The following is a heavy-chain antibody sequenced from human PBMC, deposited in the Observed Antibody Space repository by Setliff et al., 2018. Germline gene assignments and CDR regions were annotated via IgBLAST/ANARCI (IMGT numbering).Heavy chain of an antibody. Sequence: ASVKVSCKAYGFTFTDYLMNWMRQAPEQGLEWMGRINLNTGNIFYAQEFQGRVTLTRDTSISTAYMELTGLRYDDTAIYYCARDTLTLGDVTLFDYWGQGTLVTVSS. D-gene: IGHD3-16*01. CDR2: INLNTGNI. CDR1: GFTFTDYL. CDR3: ARDTLTLGDVTLFDY. J-gene: IGHJ4*02. V-gene: IGHV1-2*02.